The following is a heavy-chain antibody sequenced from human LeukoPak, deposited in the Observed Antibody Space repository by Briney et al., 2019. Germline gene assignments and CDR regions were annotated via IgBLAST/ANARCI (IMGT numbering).Heavy chain of an antibody. Sequence: GESPRISCKGSGYSFSTYWMNWVRQAPGKGLEWVANIKEDGSEKYYVDSVKGRFTISRDNAKNSLYLQMNSLRAEDTAVYYCAREKELSSWGQRTLVTVSS. CDR3: AREKELSS. J-gene: IGHJ4*02. V-gene: IGHV3-7*04. CDR2: IKEDGSEK. D-gene: IGHD3-16*02. CDR1: GYSFSTYW.